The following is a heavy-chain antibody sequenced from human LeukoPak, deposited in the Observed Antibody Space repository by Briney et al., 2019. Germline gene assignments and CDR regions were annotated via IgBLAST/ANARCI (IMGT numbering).Heavy chain of an antibody. CDR3: ARRPTVTYYYYYYMDV. Sequence: PSQTLSLTCTVSGGSISTDNYWSWIRQPPGKGLEWIGSIYYSGSTYYNPSLKSRVTISVDTSKNQFSLKLSSVTAADTAVYYCARRPTVTYYYYYYMDVWGKGTTVTVSS. D-gene: IGHD4-17*01. V-gene: IGHV4-39*01. J-gene: IGHJ6*03. CDR1: GGSISTDNY. CDR2: IYYSGST.